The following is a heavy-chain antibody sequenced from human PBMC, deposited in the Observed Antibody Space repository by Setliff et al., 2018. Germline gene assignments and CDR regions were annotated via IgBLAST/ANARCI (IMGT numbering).Heavy chain of an antibody. V-gene: IGHV3-30*02. D-gene: IGHD3-10*01. J-gene: IGHJ4*02. CDR1: GFTFNKYG. CDR2: IRHDGMNK. Sequence: GESLKISCAASGFTFNKYGMHWVRQAPGKGLEWISFIRHDGMNKYYRDSVRGRFTVSRDNAKNSLYLQMTSLRTDDTALYYCATARRGYQYGSGSLFDDWGQGTQVTVSS. CDR3: ATARRGYQYGSGSLFDD.